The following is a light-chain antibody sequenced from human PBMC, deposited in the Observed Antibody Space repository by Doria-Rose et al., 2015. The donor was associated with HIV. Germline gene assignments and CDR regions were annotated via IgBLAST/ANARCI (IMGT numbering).Light chain of an antibody. CDR1: SSNIGNNY. CDR3: GTWDTSLSGGV. V-gene: IGLV1-51*01. Sequence: PGQKVTISCSGSSSNIGNNYVSWYQQLPGTAPKLLIYDNNKRPSGIPDRFSGSKSGTSATLGITGLQTGDEADYYCGTWDTSLSGGVFGGGTQLTVL. J-gene: IGLJ7*01. CDR2: DNN.